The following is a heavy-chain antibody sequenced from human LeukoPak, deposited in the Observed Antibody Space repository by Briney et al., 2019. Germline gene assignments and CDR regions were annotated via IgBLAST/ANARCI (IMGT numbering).Heavy chain of an antibody. J-gene: IGHJ4*02. CDR1: GASISSPNW. CDR3: ASAWYCSSSWCVSVGHTGFGY. Sequence: PSGTLSLTCAVSGASISSPNWWNWVRQPPGKGLEWIGEIIHSGSTDYNPSLKSRVTISVDTSKNQFSLKLSSVTAADTAVYYCASAWYCSSSWCVSVGHTGFGYWGQGTLVTVSS. D-gene: IGHD2-2*01. V-gene: IGHV4-4*02. CDR2: IIHSGST.